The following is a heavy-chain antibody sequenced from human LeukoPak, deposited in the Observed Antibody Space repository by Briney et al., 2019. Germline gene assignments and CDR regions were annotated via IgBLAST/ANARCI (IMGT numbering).Heavy chain of an antibody. CDR1: GGSSSSYY. J-gene: IGHJ6*02. D-gene: IGHD6-19*01. CDR2: IHYSGST. CDR3: ARDKQLQWPDYYYYGMDV. V-gene: IGHV4-59*01. Sequence: KSSETLSLTCIVSGGSSSSYYWSWIRQPPGKGLEWIGYIHYSGSTNYNPSLKSRVTISVDTSKNQFSLKLSSVTAADTAVYYCARDKQLQWPDYYYYGMDVWGQGTTVTVSS.